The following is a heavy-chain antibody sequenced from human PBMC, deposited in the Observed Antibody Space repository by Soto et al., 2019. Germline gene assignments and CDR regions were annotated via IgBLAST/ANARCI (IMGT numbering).Heavy chain of an antibody. CDR2: IYYSGST. V-gene: IGHV4-59*08. CDR1: GGSISSYY. D-gene: IGHD3-9*01. J-gene: IGHJ4*02. Sequence: PSETLSLTCTVSGGSISSYYWSWIRQPPGKGLEWIGYIYYSGSTNYNPSLKSRVTISVDTSKNQFSLKLSSVTAADTAVYYCARGGELQAELRYFDSSPRWYFDYWGQGTLVTVSP. CDR3: ARGGELQAELRYFDSSPRWYFDY.